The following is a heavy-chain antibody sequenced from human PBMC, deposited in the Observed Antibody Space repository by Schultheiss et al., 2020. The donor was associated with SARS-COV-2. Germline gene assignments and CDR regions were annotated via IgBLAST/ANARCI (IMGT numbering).Heavy chain of an antibody. J-gene: IGHJ6*02. D-gene: IGHD5-18*01. CDR1: GFTFDDYA. CDR2: ISWNSGSI. CDR3: AKDSGYSYYYGMDV. Sequence: SLKISCAASGFTFDDYAMHWVRQAPGKGLEWVSGISWNSGSIGYADSVKGRFTISRDNAKNSLYLQMNSLRAEDTALYYCAKDSGYSYYYGMDVWGQGTTVTVSS. V-gene: IGHV3-9*01.